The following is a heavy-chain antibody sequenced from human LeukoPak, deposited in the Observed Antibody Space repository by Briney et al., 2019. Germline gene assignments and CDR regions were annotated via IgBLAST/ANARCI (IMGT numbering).Heavy chain of an antibody. CDR1: GFTFSGSA. CDR3: TNPLDGSGSYPHR. CDR2: IRSKANSYAT. J-gene: IGHJ5*02. D-gene: IGHD3-10*01. Sequence: GGSLRLSCAASGFTFSGSAMHWVRQASGKGLEWVGRIRSKANSYATAYAASVKGRFTISRDDSKNTAYLQMNSLKTEDTAVYYCTNPLDGSGSYPHRWGQGTLVTVSS. V-gene: IGHV3-73*01.